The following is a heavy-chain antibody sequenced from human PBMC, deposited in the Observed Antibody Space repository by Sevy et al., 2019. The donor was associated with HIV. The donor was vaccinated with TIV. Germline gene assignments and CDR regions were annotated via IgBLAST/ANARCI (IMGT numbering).Heavy chain of an antibody. CDR3: AKDNHYDSRGYYYGMRPSEGAFDI. J-gene: IGHJ3*02. Sequence: GGSLRLSCAASGFNFGSYAMSWVRQAPGKGLEWVSAISGSGGSTYYADSVKGRFTISRDNSKNTLDLQMNSLRAEDTAICYCAKDNHYDSRGYYYGMRPSEGAFDIGGQGTMVTVSS. D-gene: IGHD3-22*01. CDR1: GFNFGSYA. V-gene: IGHV3-23*01. CDR2: ISGSGGST.